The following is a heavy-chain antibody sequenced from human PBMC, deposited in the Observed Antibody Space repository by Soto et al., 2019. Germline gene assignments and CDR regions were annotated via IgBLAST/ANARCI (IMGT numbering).Heavy chain of an antibody. D-gene: IGHD2-2*02. V-gene: IGHV3-48*02. Sequence: GESLKISCAASGFTFSSYSMNWVRQAPGKGLEWVSYISSSSSTIYYADSVKGRFTISRDNAKNSLYLQMNSLRDEDTAVYYCARGDIVVVPAAIGPYYYYYGMDVWGQGTTVTVSS. CDR2: ISSSSSTI. J-gene: IGHJ6*02. CDR1: GFTFSSYS. CDR3: ARGDIVVVPAAIGPYYYYYGMDV.